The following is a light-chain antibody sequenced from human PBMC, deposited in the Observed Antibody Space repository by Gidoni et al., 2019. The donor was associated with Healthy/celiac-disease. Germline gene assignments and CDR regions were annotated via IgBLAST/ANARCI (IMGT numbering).Light chain of an antibody. Sequence: EIVLTQSPGTLSLSPGERATLSCRASQSVSSSYLAWYQQKPGQAPRLLLYGASSRATGIPDRFSGSGSGTDFTLTISRLEPEDFAVYYCQQYGSSPVLTFGGGTKVEIK. CDR3: QQYGSSPVLT. CDR1: QSVSSSY. CDR2: GAS. V-gene: IGKV3-20*01. J-gene: IGKJ4*01.